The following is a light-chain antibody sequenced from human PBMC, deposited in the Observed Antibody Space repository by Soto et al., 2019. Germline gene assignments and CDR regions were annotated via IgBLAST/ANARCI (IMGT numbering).Light chain of an antibody. Sequence: DVLMTQSPLSLPVTLGQPATISCRSSQSLIYDGGDAYLNWFQQRPGQSPRRLIYMVSKRDSGVPDRFSGSGSGTDFTLRISRVEAEDVGFYYCMQGTHWPPTFGQGTKVDIK. CDR1: QSLIYDGGDAY. CDR2: MVS. V-gene: IGKV2-30*01. CDR3: MQGTHWPPT. J-gene: IGKJ1*01.